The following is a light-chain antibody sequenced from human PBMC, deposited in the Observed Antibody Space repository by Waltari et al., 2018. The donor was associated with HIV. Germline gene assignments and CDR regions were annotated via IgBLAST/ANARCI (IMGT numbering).Light chain of an antibody. CDR1: QSVSSY. Sequence: EIALTQSPATLSLSPGERATLSCRASQSVSSYLAWYQQKPGQAPKPLIYDAPNRATGIPARFSGSGSGTDFTLTISSLESEDFAVYYCQQRRNWPKTFGQGTKVEIK. CDR3: QQRRNWPKT. CDR2: DAP. J-gene: IGKJ1*01. V-gene: IGKV3-11*01.